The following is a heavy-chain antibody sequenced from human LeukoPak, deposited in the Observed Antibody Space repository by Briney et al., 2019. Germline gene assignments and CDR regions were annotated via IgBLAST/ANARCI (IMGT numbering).Heavy chain of an antibody. CDR3: AKEDDFWSGPFFDY. CDR1: GFTVSSNY. D-gene: IGHD3-3*01. J-gene: IGHJ4*02. CDR2: IYSGGST. V-gene: IGHV3-53*01. Sequence: PGGSLRLSCAASGFTVSSNYMSWVRQAPGKGLEWVSVIYSGGSTYYADSVKGRFTISRDNSKNTLYLQMYSLRAEDTAVYYCAKEDDFWSGPFFDYWGQGTLVTVSS.